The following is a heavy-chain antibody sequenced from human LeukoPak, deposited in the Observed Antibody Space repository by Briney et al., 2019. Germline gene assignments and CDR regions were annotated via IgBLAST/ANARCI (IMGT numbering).Heavy chain of an antibody. CDR3: ARVGTMGSGVGFRVGYFDY. D-gene: IGHD3-10*01. J-gene: IGHJ4*02. V-gene: IGHV4-59*01. CDR2: IYYSGST. CDR1: GGSISSYY. Sequence: SETLSLTCTVSGGSISSYYWSWIRQPPGKGLEWIGYIYYSGSTNYNPSLKSRVTISVDTSKNQFSLKLSSVTAADTAVYYCARVGTMGSGVGFRVGYFDYWGQGTLVTVSS.